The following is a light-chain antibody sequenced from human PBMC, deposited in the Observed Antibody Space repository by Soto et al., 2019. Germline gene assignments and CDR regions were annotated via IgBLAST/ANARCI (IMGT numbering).Light chain of an antibody. V-gene: IGKV3-20*01. CDR2: GAS. Sequence: EIVLTQSPGTLSLSPGERATLSCRTSQSVSSSNLAWYQQKPGQAPRLLIYGASIRATGIPDRFSGSGSGTDFTLTISRLGPEDFAVYYCKQYGSSPTFGGGTKVDI. J-gene: IGKJ4*01. CDR1: QSVSSSN. CDR3: KQYGSSPT.